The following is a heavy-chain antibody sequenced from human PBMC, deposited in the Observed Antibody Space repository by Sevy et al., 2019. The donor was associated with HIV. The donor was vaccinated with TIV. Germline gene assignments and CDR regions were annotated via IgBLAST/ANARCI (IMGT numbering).Heavy chain of an antibody. J-gene: IGHJ4*02. CDR1: GYTLTELS. V-gene: IGHV1-24*01. D-gene: IGHD3-3*01. CDR2: FDPEDGET. Sequence: ASVKVSCKVSGYTLTELSMHWVRQAPGKGLEWMGSFDPEDGETIYAQKFQGRVTMTSDTSINTAYMELSRLRSDDTAVYYCARVGTIFSLLGYFDYWGQGTLVTVSS. CDR3: ARVGTIFSLLGYFDY.